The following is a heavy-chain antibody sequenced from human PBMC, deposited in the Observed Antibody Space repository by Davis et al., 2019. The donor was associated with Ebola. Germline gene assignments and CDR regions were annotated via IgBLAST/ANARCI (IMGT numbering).Heavy chain of an antibody. Sequence: GGSLRLSCAASGFTFDDYAMHWVRHAPGKGLEWVSVISWNSGSIGYADSVKGRFTISRDNAKNSLYLQMNSLRAEDTALYYCAKEGTIFGVVGGMDVWGQGTTVTVSS. CDR3: AKEGTIFGVVGGMDV. J-gene: IGHJ6*02. D-gene: IGHD3-3*01. CDR2: ISWNSGSI. V-gene: IGHV3-9*01. CDR1: GFTFDDYA.